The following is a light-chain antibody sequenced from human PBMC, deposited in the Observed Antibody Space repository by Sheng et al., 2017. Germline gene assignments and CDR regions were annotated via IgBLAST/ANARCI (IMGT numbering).Light chain of an antibody. CDR3: QQYDKWPLP. Sequence: EKVMTQSPVTLSVSPGERATLSCRASQSVSTKIAWYQQKPGQPPRLLIYGASTRATGIPARFSGSGSGTDFTLTISSLQSEDFAVYYCQQYDKWPLPFGGGTKVEIK. CDR1: QSVSTK. CDR2: GAS. J-gene: IGKJ4*01. V-gene: IGKV3-15*01.